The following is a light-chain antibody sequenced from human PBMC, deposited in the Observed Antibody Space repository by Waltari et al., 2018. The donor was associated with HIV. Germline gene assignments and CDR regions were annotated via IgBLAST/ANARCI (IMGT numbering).Light chain of an antibody. CDR1: QSVLNSSSNKNS. V-gene: IGKV4-1*01. CDR2: WAS. Sequence: DIVMTKSPDSLAVSLGERATINCKSSQSVLNSSSNKNSLAWYQQKSGQPPNLLIYWASTRESGVPERFSGSGSGTDFTLTISSLQAADVAVYYCQQHYTSPYTFGQGTKLEIK. CDR3: QQHYTSPYT. J-gene: IGKJ2*01.